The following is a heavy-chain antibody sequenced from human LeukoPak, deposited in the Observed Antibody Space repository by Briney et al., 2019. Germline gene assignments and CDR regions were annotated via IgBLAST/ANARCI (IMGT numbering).Heavy chain of an antibody. V-gene: IGHV3-7*01. J-gene: IGHJ5*02. CDR1: GFTFSSYW. D-gene: IGHD2-2*01. CDR3: AREYCSSTSCYEGNWFDP. Sequence: GGSLRLSCAASGFTFSSYWMSWVRQAPGKGLEWVANIKQDGSEKYYVDSVKGRFTISRDNAKNSLFLQMHSLRAEDTAVYFCAREYCSSTSCYEGNWFDPWGQGTLVTVSS. CDR2: IKQDGSEK.